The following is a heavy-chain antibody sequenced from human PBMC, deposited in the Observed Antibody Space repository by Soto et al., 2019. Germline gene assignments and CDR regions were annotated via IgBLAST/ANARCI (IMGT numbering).Heavy chain of an antibody. CDR3: GGPSSGWSAQTGPGDFDL. J-gene: IGHJ2*01. CDR2: IYSRGST. D-gene: IGHD6-19*01. CDR1: GFTVSSNY. Sequence: VQLVETGGGVIQPGGSLRLSCAASGFTVSSNYMSWVRQAPGKGLEWVSVIYSRGSTYYADSVKGRFTISRDNSRIALYLQMSSLRAEDTAVYYCGGPSSGWSAQTGPGDFDLWGCGTLVTVSS. V-gene: IGHV3-53*02.